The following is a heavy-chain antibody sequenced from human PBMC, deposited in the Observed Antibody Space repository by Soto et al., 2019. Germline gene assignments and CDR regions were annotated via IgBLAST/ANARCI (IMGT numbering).Heavy chain of an antibody. CDR1: GFTFSSYE. J-gene: IGHJ4*02. D-gene: IGHD6-13*01. CDR3: ARDPSSSWDSGSYFDY. V-gene: IGHV3-48*03. CDR2: ISSSGSTI. Sequence: GGSLRLSCAASGFTFSSYEMNWVRQAPGKGLEWVSYISSSGSTIYYADSVKGRFTISRDNAKNSLYLQMNSLRAEDTAVYYCARDPSSSWDSGSYFDYWGQGTLVTVSS.